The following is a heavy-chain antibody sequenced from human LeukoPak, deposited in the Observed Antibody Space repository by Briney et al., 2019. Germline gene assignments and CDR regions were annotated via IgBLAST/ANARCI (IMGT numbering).Heavy chain of an antibody. CDR2: IYHSGST. V-gene: IGHV4-30-2*01. D-gene: IGHD5-18*01. CDR1: GGSISSGGYS. Sequence: PSQTLSLTCAVSGGSISSGGYSWSWIRQPPGKGLEWIGYIYHSGSTYYNPSLKSRVTISVDTSKNQFSLKLSSVTAADTAVYYCARSGYSYGYLYYYGMDVWGQGTTVTVSS. J-gene: IGHJ6*02. CDR3: ARSGYSYGYLYYYGMDV.